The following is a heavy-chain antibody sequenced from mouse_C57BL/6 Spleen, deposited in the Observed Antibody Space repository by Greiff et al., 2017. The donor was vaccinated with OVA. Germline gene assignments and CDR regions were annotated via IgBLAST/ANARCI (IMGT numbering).Heavy chain of an antibody. J-gene: IGHJ2*01. D-gene: IGHD4-1*01. CDR2: IYPGDGDT. CDR3: ARGLGRGYFDY. V-gene: IGHV1-80*01. CDR1: GYAFSSYW. Sequence: QVQLQQSGAELVKPGASVKISCKASGYAFSSYWMNWVKQRPGKGLEWIGQIYPGDGDTNYNGKFKGKATLTADKSSSTAYMQLSSLTSEDTAVYFCARGLGRGYFDYWGQGTTLTVSS.